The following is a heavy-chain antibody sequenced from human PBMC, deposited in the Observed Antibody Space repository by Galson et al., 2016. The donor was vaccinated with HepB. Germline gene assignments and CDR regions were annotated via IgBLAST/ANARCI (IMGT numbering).Heavy chain of an antibody. CDR3: VRDSSPNDIFFWFDP. J-gene: IGHJ5*02. V-gene: IGHV3-30*04. CDR2: ISYDGGSQ. CDR1: GFTFSNYA. D-gene: IGHD3-9*01. Sequence: SLRLSCAASGFTFSNYAMHWVRQAPAKGLEWVAAISYDGGSQYYADSVRGRFTISRDNFKNTLYLQMNSLRPEDTAVYYCVRDSSPNDIFFWFDPWGQGTLVTVSS.